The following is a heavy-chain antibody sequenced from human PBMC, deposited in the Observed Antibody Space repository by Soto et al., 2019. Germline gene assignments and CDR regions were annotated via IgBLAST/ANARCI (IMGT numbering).Heavy chain of an antibody. V-gene: IGHV3-33*01. CDR2: IWYDGSKK. CDR3: ARDPGDYWFDY. D-gene: IGHD4-17*01. CDR1: GFNFGSYG. Sequence: QVQLEESGGGVVQPGRTLTLSCAASGFNFGSYGRHWVRQAPGKGLEWVAIIWYDGSKKYYADSVRGRFTISRDNSQNTLSLQMNSLRVDDTAVYYGARDPGDYWFDYWGQGTLVTVSS. J-gene: IGHJ4*02.